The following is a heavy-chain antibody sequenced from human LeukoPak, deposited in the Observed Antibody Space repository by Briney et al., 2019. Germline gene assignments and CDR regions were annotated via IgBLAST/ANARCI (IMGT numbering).Heavy chain of an antibody. J-gene: IGHJ4*02. CDR1: GGTFSSYA. D-gene: IGHD6-19*01. Sequence: SVKVSCKASGGTFSSYAISWVRQAPGQGLEWMGGIIPIFGTANYAQKFQGRVTITADESTSTVYMELSSLRSEDTAVYYCARAVAGRASCLGYWGQGTLVTVSS. CDR2: IIPIFGTA. CDR3: ARAVAGRASCLGY. V-gene: IGHV1-69*13.